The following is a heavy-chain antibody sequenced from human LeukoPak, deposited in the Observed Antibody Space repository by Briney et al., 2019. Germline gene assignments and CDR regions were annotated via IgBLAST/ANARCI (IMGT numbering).Heavy chain of an antibody. V-gene: IGHV3-48*04. J-gene: IGHJ6*03. CDR3: ARVVTHYYYYMDV. Sequence: GGSLRLSCAASGFTFSSYAMSWVRQAPGKGLEWVSYISSSGSTIYYADSVKGRFTISRDNAKNSLYLQMNSLRAEDTAVYYCARVVTHYYYYMDVWGKGTTVTISS. D-gene: IGHD2-21*02. CDR2: ISSSGSTI. CDR1: GFTFSSYA.